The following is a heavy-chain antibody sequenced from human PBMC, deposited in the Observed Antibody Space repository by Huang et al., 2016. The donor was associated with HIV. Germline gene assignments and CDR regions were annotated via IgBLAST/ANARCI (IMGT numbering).Heavy chain of an antibody. CDR2: IYHSGST. J-gene: IGHJ6*03. D-gene: IGHD1-20*01. V-gene: IGHV4-39*01. Sequence: QLQLQESGPGLVKPSETLSLTCTVSGGSISSSGYYWGWIRQPPGKGLEWIGSIYHSGSTYYNPSLRSRFTIFIDTSKIQFALKLKSVTPADTAVYYCATNNWNDSYYYFMDVWGKGTTVTVSS. CDR1: GGSISSSGYY. CDR3: ATNNWNDSYYYFMDV.